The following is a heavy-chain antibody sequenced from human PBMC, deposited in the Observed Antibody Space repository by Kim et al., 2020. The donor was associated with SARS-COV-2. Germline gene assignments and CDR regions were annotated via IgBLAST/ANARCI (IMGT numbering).Heavy chain of an antibody. D-gene: IGHD3-3*01. CDR2: INHSGST. J-gene: IGHJ5*02. CDR3: ARGRRFFTIFGVVIEGAWFDP. V-gene: IGHV4-34*01. CDR1: GGSFSGYY. Sequence: SETLSLTCAVYGGSFSGYYWSWIRQPPGKGLEWIGEINHSGSTNYNPSLKSRVTISVDTSKNQFSLKLSSVTAADTAVYYCARGRRFFTIFGVVIEGAWFDPWGQGTLVTVSS.